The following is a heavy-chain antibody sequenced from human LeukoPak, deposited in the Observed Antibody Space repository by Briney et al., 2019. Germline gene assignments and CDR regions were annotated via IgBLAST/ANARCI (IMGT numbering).Heavy chain of an antibody. D-gene: IGHD1-26*01. CDR3: AKTPSGSYYPGYFDY. Sequence: PGRSLRLSCAASGFTFCSYALSWVRQAPGKGLEWVSAISGSGGSTYYADSVKGRFTISRDNSKNTLYLQMNSLRAEDTAVYYCAKTPSGSYYPGYFDYWGQGTLVTVSS. CDR2: ISGSGGST. CDR1: GFTFCSYA. J-gene: IGHJ4*02. V-gene: IGHV3-23*01.